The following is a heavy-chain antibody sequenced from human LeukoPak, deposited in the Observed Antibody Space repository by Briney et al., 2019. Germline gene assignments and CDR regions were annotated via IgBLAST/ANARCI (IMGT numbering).Heavy chain of an antibody. D-gene: IGHD2-15*01. CDR2: FDPEDGET. CDR1: GYTLTELS. J-gene: IGHJ4*02. V-gene: IGHV1-24*01. CDR3: AXXDVAVXGXPDY. Sequence: ASVKVSCKVSGYTLTELSMHWVRQAPGKGLEWMGRFDPEDGETIXXXKFXGRVTMTEDTSTITAYMELSSLRSEDTAVYYCAXXDVAVXGXPDYWGQGTLVTVSS.